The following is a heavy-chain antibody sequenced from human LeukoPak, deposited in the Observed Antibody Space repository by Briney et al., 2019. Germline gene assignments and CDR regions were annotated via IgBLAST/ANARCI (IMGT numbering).Heavy chain of an antibody. CDR3: ARGRVSCSSTSCYDFDY. V-gene: IGHV1-8*03. J-gene: IGHJ4*02. Sequence: ASVTVSCKASGYTFTSYDINWVRQATGQGLEWMGWMNPNSGNTGYAQKFQGRVTITRNTSISTAYMELSSLRSEDTAVYYCARGRVSCSSTSCYDFDYWGQGTLVTVSS. CDR1: GYTFTSYD. CDR2: MNPNSGNT. D-gene: IGHD2-2*01.